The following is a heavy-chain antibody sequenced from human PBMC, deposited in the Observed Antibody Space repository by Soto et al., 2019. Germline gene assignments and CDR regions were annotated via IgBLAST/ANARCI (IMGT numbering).Heavy chain of an antibody. CDR1: GFTFDDYA. CDR2: ISWNSGSI. CDR3: AKDGHDYVAFDI. Sequence: EVQLVESGGGLVQPGRSLRLSCAASGFTFDDYAMYWVRQAPGKGLEWVSGISWNSGSIGYADSVKGRFTISRDNAKKALYRQMNRLRAEETGLYYCAKDGHDYVAFDIWGQGTMVTVSS. J-gene: IGHJ3*02. V-gene: IGHV3-9*01. D-gene: IGHD4-17*01.